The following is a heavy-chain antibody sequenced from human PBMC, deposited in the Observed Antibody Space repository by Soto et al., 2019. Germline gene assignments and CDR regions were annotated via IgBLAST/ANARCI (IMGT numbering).Heavy chain of an antibody. Sequence: SETLSLTCTVSGGSISSYYWSWIRQPPGKGLEWIGYIYYSGSTNYNPSLKSRVTISVDLSKNQFSLRLSSVTTADTALYYCARTTAVPNTLRSRYFFDYWGQGTLVTVSS. CDR2: IYYSGST. V-gene: IGHV4-59*01. D-gene: IGHD4-17*01. J-gene: IGHJ4*02. CDR3: ARTTAVPNTLRSRYFFDY. CDR1: GGSISSYY.